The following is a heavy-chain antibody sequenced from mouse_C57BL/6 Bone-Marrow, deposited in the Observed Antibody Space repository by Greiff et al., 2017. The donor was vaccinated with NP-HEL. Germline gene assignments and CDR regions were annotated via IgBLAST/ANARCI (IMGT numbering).Heavy chain of an antibody. V-gene: IGHV1-69*01. CDR3: ARGEWNYFDY. Sequence: VQLQQSGAELVMPGASVKLSCKASGYTFTSYWMHWVKQRPGQGLEWIGEIDPSDSYTNYNQKFKGKSTLTVDKSSSTAYMQLSSLTSEDSAVYYCARGEWNYFDYWGQGTTLTVSS. CDR2: IDPSDSYT. J-gene: IGHJ2*01. CDR1: GYTFTSYW.